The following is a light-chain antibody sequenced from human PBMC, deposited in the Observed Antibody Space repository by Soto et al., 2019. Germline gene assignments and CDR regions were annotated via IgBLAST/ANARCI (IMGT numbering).Light chain of an antibody. V-gene: IGKV1-12*01. Sequence: IQMTQSPFSVSAPVGDTVTITCRASQGISSWLAWYQQKPGKNPNLLIYKASNLQTGVPSRFSGSGSGTDFTLTINSLQPEDFATYYCQQTSSFPLTFGGGTKVDIK. J-gene: IGKJ4*01. CDR3: QQTSSFPLT. CDR2: KAS. CDR1: QGISSW.